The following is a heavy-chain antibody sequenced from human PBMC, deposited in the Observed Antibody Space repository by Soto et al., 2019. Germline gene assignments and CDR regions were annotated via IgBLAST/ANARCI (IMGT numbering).Heavy chain of an antibody. CDR2: IWSDGSIK. Sequence: QLVESGGGVVQPGRSLRLSCVVSGFTFSRYGMHWVRQAPGKGLEWVAVIWSDGSIKYYADSVKGRFTISRDNSKNXXYLQMNSLRAEDTAVYYCARPGYYGSGSYSEYLQHWGQGTLVTVSS. J-gene: IGHJ1*01. V-gene: IGHV3-33*01. D-gene: IGHD3-10*01. CDR3: ARPGYYGSGSYSEYLQH. CDR1: GFTFSRYG.